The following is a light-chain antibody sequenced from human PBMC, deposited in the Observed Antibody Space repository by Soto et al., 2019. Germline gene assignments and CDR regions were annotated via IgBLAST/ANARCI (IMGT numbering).Light chain of an antibody. V-gene: IGKV1-9*01. CDR2: GAS. J-gene: IGKJ4*01. CDR3: QQLSRYPST. Sequence: DIQLTQSPYFLSASLGDRVTITCRASQGIGSYLAWYQQKPGKAPKLLISGASTLQSGVPSRFRGSGSGTEFTLTISSLQPEDFETYYCQQLSRYPSTFGGGTKVDIK. CDR1: QGIGSY.